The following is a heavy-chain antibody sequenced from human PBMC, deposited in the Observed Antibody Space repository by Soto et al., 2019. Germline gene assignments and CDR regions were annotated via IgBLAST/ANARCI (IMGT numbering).Heavy chain of an antibody. D-gene: IGHD6-13*01. Sequence: GESLKISCKGSGYRFTSFWIGWVRQLPGKGLEWMGIAQPGHSDTRYSPSSQGHVTISADEPTNTAYLQWSSLRASDTAIYFCARHGYSSSSYPADWGQGTPVTVSS. CDR3: ARHGYSSSSYPAD. V-gene: IGHV5-51*01. CDR2: AQPGHSDT. CDR1: GYRFTSFW. J-gene: IGHJ4*02.